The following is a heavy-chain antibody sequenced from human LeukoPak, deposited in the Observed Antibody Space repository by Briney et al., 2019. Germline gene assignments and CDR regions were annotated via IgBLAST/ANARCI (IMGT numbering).Heavy chain of an antibody. D-gene: IGHD3-10*01. CDR1: GYTFTSYY. CDR2: INPSGGST. J-gene: IGHJ4*02. V-gene: IGHV1-46*01. CDR3: ARAYGSGSYTLLFFDY. Sequence: ASVKVSCKASGYTFTSYYMHWVRQAPGQGLEWMGIINPSGGSTSYAQKFQGRVTMTRDTSTSTVYMELSSLRSEDTAGYYCARAYGSGSYTLLFFDYWGQGTLVTVPS.